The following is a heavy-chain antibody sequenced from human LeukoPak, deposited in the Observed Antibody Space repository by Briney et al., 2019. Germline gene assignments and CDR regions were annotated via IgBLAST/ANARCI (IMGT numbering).Heavy chain of an antibody. Sequence: GGSLRLSCADSGFTFSDYNMNWVRQAPGKAIEWVSSITSSSTYTFYADSVKGRFTISRDNAKNSLYLQMDSLGPEDTAVYYCARDPYSGNYGTYYYYYMDVWGKGTTVTISS. CDR1: GFTFSDYN. CDR2: ITSSSTYT. D-gene: IGHD1-26*01. CDR3: ARDPYSGNYGTYYYYYMDV. J-gene: IGHJ6*03. V-gene: IGHV3-21*01.